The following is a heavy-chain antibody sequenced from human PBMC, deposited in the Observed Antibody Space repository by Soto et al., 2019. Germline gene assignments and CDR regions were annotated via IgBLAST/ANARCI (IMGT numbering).Heavy chain of an antibody. V-gene: IGHV4-61*08. J-gene: IGHJ5*02. D-gene: IGHD5-18*01. CDR3: ARIPVDTSMIYWLDP. CDR2: IYYSGNT. Sequence: PSETLSLTCTVSGGSVISGDYYWIWIRQPPGKGLEWIGYIYYSGNTNYNPSLKSRVIISVDTSKNLFSLKLTSVTAADTAVYYCARIPVDTSMIYWLDPWGQGTLVTVSS. CDR1: GGSVISGDYY.